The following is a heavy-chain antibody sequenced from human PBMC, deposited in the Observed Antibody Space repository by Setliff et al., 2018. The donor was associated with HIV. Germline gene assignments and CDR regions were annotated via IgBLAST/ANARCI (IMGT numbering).Heavy chain of an antibody. J-gene: IGHJ6*03. CDR3: ARGGDWDYNYYMDV. Sequence: SQTLSLTCAISGDSVSNNTAAWNWIRQSPSRGLEWLGRTYYRSKWSNDYAVSVKSRITINPDTSKNQFSLQLNSVTPEDTAVYFCARGGDWDYNYYMDVWDKGTTVTVSS. CDR2: TYYRSKWSN. CDR1: GDSVSNNTAA. D-gene: IGHD3-16*01. V-gene: IGHV6-1*01.